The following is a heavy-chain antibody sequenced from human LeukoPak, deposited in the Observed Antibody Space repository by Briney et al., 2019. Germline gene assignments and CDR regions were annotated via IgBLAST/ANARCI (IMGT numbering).Heavy chain of an antibody. V-gene: IGHV3-21*01. J-gene: IGHJ4*02. CDR3: ARDPYGFGELYY. CDR2: ISSSSSYI. Sequence: AGGSLRLSCAASGFTFSSYSMNRVRQAPGKGLEWVSSISSSSSYIYYADSVKGRFTISRDNAKNSLYLQMNSLRAEDTAVYYCARDPYGFGELYYWGQGTLVTVSS. D-gene: IGHD3-10*01. CDR1: GFTFSSYS.